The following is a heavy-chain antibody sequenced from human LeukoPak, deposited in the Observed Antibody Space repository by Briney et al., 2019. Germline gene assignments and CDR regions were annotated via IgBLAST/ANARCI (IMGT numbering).Heavy chain of an antibody. Sequence: SETLSVTCTVSGGSISSSSYYWGWIRQPPGKGLEWIGSIYYSGSTYYNPSFKSRVTISVDTSKNQFSLKLSSVTAADTAVYYCARGLGSGDWFDPWGQGTLVTVSS. V-gene: IGHV4-39*07. J-gene: IGHJ5*02. D-gene: IGHD3-10*01. CDR1: GGSISSSSYY. CDR3: ARGLGSGDWFDP. CDR2: IYYSGST.